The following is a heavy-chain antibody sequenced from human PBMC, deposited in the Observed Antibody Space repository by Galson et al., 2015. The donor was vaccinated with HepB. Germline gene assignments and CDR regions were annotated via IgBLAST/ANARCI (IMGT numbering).Heavy chain of an antibody. CDR2: VIPILGIA. CDR3: ARYDSSSWPDQEDY. V-gene: IGHV1-69*02. D-gene: IGHD6-13*01. J-gene: IGHJ4*02. CDR1: GGTFSSYT. Sequence: QSGAEVKKPGESLKISCKASGGTFSSYTISWVRQAPGQGLEWMGRVIPILGIANYAQKFQGRVTITADKSTSTAYMELSSLRSEDTAVYYCARYDSSSWPDQEDYWGQGTLVTVSS.